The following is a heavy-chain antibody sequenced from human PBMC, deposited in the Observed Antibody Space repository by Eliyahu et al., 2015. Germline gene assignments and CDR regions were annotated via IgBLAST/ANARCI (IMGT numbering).Heavy chain of an antibody. D-gene: IGHD3-9*01. CDR3: ARDETFYDILTGYYNYYMDV. J-gene: IGHJ6*03. V-gene: IGHV3-21*02. CDR1: GFTFXXXX. CDR2: ISSSSSYI. Sequence: EVQLVESGGGLVKPGGSLRLSCAASGFTFXXXXXXRVPPAPGKGLEWVSSISSSSSYIYYADSAKGRFTISRDNAKNSLYLQMNSLRAEDTAVYYCARDETFYDILTGYYNYYMDVWAKGTTVTVSS.